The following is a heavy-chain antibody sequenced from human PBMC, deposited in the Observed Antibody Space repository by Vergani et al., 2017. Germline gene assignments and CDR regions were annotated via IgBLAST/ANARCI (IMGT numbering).Heavy chain of an antibody. V-gene: IGHV4-34*01. CDR3: ARGQSVRGVYSRSDGMDV. Sequence: QVQLQQWGAGLLKPSETLSLTCDVSGWSFSGYYWSWIRQPPGKGLEWIGGINHSGSTNYNPSLKIRVTISVDTSKNQSSLKLSSVTAADTAVYYCARGQSVRGVYSRSDGMDVWGQGTTVTVSS. J-gene: IGHJ6*02. CDR1: GWSFSGYY. CDR2: INHSGST. D-gene: IGHD3-10*01.